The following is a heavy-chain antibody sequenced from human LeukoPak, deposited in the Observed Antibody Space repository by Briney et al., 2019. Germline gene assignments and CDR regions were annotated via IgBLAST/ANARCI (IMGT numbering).Heavy chain of an antibody. D-gene: IGHD4-17*01. CDR3: ARPRNYGDYVFKFWFDP. CDR1: GYTFTSYG. CDR2: ISAYNGNT. J-gene: IGHJ5*02. V-gene: IGHV1-18*01. Sequence: ASVKVSCKASGYTFTSYGISWVRQAPGQGLEWMGWISAYNGNTNYAQKLQGRVTMTTDTSTSTAYMELRSLRSDDTAVYYCARPRNYGDYVFKFWFDPWGQGTLVTVSS.